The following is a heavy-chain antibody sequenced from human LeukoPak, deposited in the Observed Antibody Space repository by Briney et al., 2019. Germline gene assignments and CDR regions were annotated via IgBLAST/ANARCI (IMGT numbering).Heavy chain of an antibody. J-gene: IGHJ5*02. Sequence: GGSLRLSCAASGFTFSSYSMNWVRQAPGKGLEWVSSISTSSSYIYYADSVKGRFTISRVNAKNSLYLQMNSLRAEDTAVYYCAREGFTMVRGVFDPWGQGTLVTVSS. CDR2: ISTSSSYI. CDR3: AREGFTMVRGVFDP. CDR1: GFTFSSYS. V-gene: IGHV3-21*01. D-gene: IGHD3-10*01.